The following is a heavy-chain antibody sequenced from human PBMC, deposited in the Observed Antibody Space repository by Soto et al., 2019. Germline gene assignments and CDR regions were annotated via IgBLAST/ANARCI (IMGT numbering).Heavy chain of an antibody. CDR3: ARRYGDCFDY. D-gene: IGHD4-17*01. CDR1: GGSISSYY. CDR2: IYYSGST. V-gene: IGHV4-59*08. J-gene: IGHJ4*02. Sequence: SETLSLTCTVSGGSISSYYSSWIRQPPGKGLEWIGYIYYSGSTNYNPSLKSRVTISVDTSKNQFSLKLSSVTAADTAVYYCARRYGDCFDYWGQGTLVTVS.